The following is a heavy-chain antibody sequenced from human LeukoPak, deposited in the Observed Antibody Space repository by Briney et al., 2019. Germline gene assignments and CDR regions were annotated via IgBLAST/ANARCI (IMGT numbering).Heavy chain of an antibody. J-gene: IGHJ4*02. CDR1: GGYISSSNW. Sequence: SGTLLLTCAVSGGYISSSNWGSWVRQPPGEGLEWIREISHRARTHYHPSLKSQVTISVDKSKNQCSLKLSSLTAADASVYYCARSSGYLDYWGGKTLVSVSS. CDR2: ISHRART. CDR3: ARSSGYLDY. V-gene: IGHV4-4*02. D-gene: IGHD3-22*01.